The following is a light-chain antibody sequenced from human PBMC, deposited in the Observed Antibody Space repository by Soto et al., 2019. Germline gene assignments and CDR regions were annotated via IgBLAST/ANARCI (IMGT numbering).Light chain of an antibody. Sequence: TQSPATLSASVGDRVTITCRASQGISNYLAWYQQKPGKVPKLLIYAASTLQSGVPSRFSGSGSGTDFTLTISSLQPEDVATYYCQKYNSAPLLTFGGGTKVEIK. CDR3: QKYNSAPLLT. J-gene: IGKJ4*01. V-gene: IGKV1-27*01. CDR2: AAS. CDR1: QGISNY.